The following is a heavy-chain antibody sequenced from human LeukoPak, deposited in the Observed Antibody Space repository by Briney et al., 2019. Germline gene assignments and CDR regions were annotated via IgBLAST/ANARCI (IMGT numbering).Heavy chain of an antibody. D-gene: IGHD2-2*01. V-gene: IGHV3-7*01. Sequence: GGSLRLSCAASGFTFSSYWMSWVRQAPGKGLEWVANIKQDGSEKYYVDSVKGRFTISRDNAKNSLYLQMNSLRAEDTAVYCCARIARDIVVVPAALYFDYWGQGTLVTVSS. CDR2: IKQDGSEK. CDR1: GFTFSSYW. CDR3: ARIARDIVVVPAALYFDY. J-gene: IGHJ4*02.